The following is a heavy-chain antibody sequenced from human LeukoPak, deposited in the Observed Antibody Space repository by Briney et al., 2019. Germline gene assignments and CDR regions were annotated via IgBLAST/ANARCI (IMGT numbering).Heavy chain of an antibody. D-gene: IGHD3-22*01. CDR3: AREGSSGYYPY. CDR2: ISYDGSEK. J-gene: IGHJ4*02. Sequence: GGSLRLSCAASGFTFRSYPMHWVRQAPGKGLEGVAVISYDGSEKHYADPVKGRFTISRDNSKNTLYLQMNSLRAEDTAVYYCAREGSSGYYPYWGQGILVTVSS. V-gene: IGHV3-30-3*01. CDR1: GFTFRSYP.